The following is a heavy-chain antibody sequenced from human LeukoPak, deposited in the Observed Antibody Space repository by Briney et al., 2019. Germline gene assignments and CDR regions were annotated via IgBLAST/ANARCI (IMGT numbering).Heavy chain of an antibody. CDR2: IIPIFGTA. CDR3: ARGGNSYGYVWRGDY. V-gene: IGHV1-69*13. D-gene: IGHD5-18*01. Sequence: SVKVSCKASGGTFSSYAISWVRQAPGQGLEWMGGIIPIFGTANYAQKFQGRVTITADESTSTAYMEPSSLRSEDTAVYYCARGGNSYGYVWRGDYWGQGTLVTVSS. J-gene: IGHJ4*02. CDR1: GGTFSSYA.